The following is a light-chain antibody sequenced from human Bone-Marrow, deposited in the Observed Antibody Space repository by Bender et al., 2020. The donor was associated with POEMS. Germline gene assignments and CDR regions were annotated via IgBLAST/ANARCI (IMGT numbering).Light chain of an antibody. J-gene: IGLJ1*01. V-gene: IGLV2-8*01. CDR2: EVS. Sequence: QSALTQPPSASGSPGQSVTISCTGTSSDVGGYDLVSWYQQHPGKAPKLIIHEVSKRPSGVPDRFSGAKSGNTASLTVSGLQPEDEADYYCSSYIGDERDVFGSGTTVTVL. CDR1: SSDVGGYDL. CDR3: SSYIGDERDV.